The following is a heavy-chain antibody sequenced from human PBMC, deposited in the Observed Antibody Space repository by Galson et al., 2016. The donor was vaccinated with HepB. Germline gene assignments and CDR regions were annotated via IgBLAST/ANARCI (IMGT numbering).Heavy chain of an antibody. Sequence: LRLSCPASSGFPFSSYGLHWVRQAPGKALEWVAVISSVGANIFYADSVKGRFTISRDNAKNSLYLQMSSLRAEDSAVYYCAKWGNIELAGMDVWGQGTTVTVSS. D-gene: IGHD6-19*01. CDR2: ISSVGANI. J-gene: IGHJ6*02. V-gene: IGHV3-33*03. CDR1: GFPFSSYG. CDR3: AKWGNIELAGMDV.